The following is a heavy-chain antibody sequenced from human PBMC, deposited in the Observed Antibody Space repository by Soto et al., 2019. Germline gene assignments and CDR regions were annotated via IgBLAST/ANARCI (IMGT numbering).Heavy chain of an antibody. CDR2: ISYDGSNK. J-gene: IGHJ4*02. CDR3: ARGSGIDDY. CDR1: GFTFSSYA. Sequence: QVQLVESGGGVVQPGRSLRLSCAASGFTFSSYAMHWVRQAPGKGLEWVAVISYDGSNKYYADSVKGRFTISRDNSKNTLYLQMNSLRAEDMAVYYCARGSGIDDYWGQGTLVTVSS. V-gene: IGHV3-30-3*01. D-gene: IGHD3-10*01.